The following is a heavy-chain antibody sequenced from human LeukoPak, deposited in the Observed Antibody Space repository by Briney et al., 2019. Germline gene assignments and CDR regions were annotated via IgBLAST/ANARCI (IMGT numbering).Heavy chain of an antibody. CDR3: ARTARGGAVTGAFDI. J-gene: IGHJ3*02. D-gene: IGHD1-26*01. CDR1: GGSISSYY. Sequence: SGTLSLTCTVSGGSISSYYWSWIRQPPGKGLEWIGYIYYSGSTNYSPSLKSRVTMSVDTSKNQFSLKLSSVTAADTAVYYCARTARGGAVTGAFDIWGQGTMIAVSS. V-gene: IGHV4-59*12. CDR2: IYYSGST.